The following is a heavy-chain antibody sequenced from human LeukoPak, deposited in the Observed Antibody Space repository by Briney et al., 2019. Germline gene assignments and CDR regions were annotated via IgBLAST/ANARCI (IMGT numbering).Heavy chain of an antibody. CDR1: GFTFSSYA. J-gene: IGHJ4*02. CDR2: ISGSGGST. CDR3: ARDRRLSMTTVILYY. V-gene: IGHV3-23*01. D-gene: IGHD4-11*01. Sequence: GGSLRLSCAASGFTFSSYAMSWVRQAPGKGLEWVSAISGSGGSTYYADSVKGRFTISRDNSKNTLYLQMNSLRAEDTAVYYCARDRRLSMTTVILYYWGQGTLVTVSS.